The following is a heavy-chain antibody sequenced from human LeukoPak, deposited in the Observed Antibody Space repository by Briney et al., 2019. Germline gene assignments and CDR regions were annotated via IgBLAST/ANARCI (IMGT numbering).Heavy chain of an antibody. CDR1: GGSFSGYY. CDR3: ARGNSSGYHYRDYFDY. J-gene: IGHJ4*02. V-gene: IGHV4-34*01. CDR2: IYYSGST. D-gene: IGHD3-22*01. Sequence: PSETLSLTCGVYGGSFSGYYWGWIRQPPGKGLEWIGSIYYSGSTNYNPSLKSRVTISGDTSKNQFSLKLSSVTAADTAVYYCARGNSSGYHYRDYFDYWGQGTLVTVSS.